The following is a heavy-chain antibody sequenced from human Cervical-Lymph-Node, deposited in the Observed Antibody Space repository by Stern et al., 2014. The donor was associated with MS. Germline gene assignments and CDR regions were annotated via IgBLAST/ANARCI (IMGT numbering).Heavy chain of an antibody. V-gene: IGHV1-18*01. CDR1: GYTFTSYG. CDR3: ARVKPLTTVTTRGNWFDP. CDR2: ISAYNGNT. D-gene: IGHD4-17*01. J-gene: IGHJ5*02. Sequence: VQLVESGAEVKKPGASVKVSCKASGYTFTSYGISWVRQAPGQGLEWMGWISAYNGNTNYAQKLQGRVTMTTDTSTSTAYMELRSLRSDDTAVYYCARVKPLTTVTTRGNWFDPWGQGTLVTVSS.